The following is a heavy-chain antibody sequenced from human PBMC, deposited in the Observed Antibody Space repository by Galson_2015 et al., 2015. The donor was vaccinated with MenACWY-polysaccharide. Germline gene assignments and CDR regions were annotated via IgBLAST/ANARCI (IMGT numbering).Heavy chain of an antibody. Sequence: CAISGDSVSSNSAAWNWIRQSPSRGLEWLGRTYYRSKWYHDYPVSVKSRITINPDTSKNQFSLQLNSVTPDDTALYYCARTCPPYSRAGYECLDDWEQGARVAVSS. CDR1: GDSVSSNSAA. CDR3: ARTCPPYSRAGYECLDD. CDR2: TYYRSKWYH. J-gene: IGHJ4*02. D-gene: IGHD6-13*01. V-gene: IGHV6-1*01.